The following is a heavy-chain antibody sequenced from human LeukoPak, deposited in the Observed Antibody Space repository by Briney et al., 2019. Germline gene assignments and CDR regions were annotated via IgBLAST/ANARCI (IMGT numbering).Heavy chain of an antibody. V-gene: IGHV4-34*01. CDR3: ARSPVGDSETEGDY. J-gene: IGHJ4*02. CDR1: GGSFRGYY. Sequence: PSETLSLTCAVYGGSFRGYYWSWISQPRGKGLECIGEINHSGSTKYNPSLKSRVTISVDTSKNQFSLNLSSLTAADTAVYYCARSPVGDSETEGDYWGQGTLATVSS. CDR2: INHSGST. D-gene: IGHD3-3*01.